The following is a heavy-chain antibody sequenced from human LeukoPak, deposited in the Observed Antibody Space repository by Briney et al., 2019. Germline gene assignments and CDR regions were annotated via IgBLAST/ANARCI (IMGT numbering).Heavy chain of an antibody. J-gene: IGHJ6*03. Sequence: SVKVSCKASGGTFSSYAISWVRQAPGQGLEWMGGIIPIFGTANYAQKFQGRVTITADESTSTAYMELSSLRSEDTAVYYCARCGMLALGYYYYYYYTDVWGKGTTVTVSS. V-gene: IGHV1-69*01. D-gene: IGHD2-8*01. CDR3: ARCGMLALGYYYYYYYTDV. CDR1: GGTFSSYA. CDR2: IIPIFGTA.